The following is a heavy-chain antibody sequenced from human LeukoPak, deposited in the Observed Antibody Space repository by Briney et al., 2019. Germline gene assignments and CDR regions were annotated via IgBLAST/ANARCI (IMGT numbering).Heavy chain of an antibody. CDR2: IKQDGSEK. CDR1: GFTFNYYW. V-gene: IGHV3-7*01. J-gene: IGHJ4*02. Sequence: GGSLRLSCAASGFTFNYYWMSWVRQAPGKGLEWVANIKQDGSEKYYVDSVKGRFTISRDNANNLLYLQMGSLRAEDTAVYYCARRGAAAGTSDYWGQGTLVTVSS. CDR3: ARRGAAAGTSDY. D-gene: IGHD6-13*01.